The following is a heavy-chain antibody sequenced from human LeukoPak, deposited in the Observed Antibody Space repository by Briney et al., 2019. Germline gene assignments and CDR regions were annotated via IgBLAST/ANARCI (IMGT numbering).Heavy chain of an antibody. CDR2: MNPNSGNT. Sequence: ASVKVSCKASGCTFTSYDINWVRQATGQGLEWMGRMNPNSGNTGYAQKFQGRVTMTRNTSISTAYMELSSLRSEDTAVYYCARGNIAAAGTYDYWGQGTLVTVSS. J-gene: IGHJ4*02. CDR3: ARGNIAAAGTYDY. V-gene: IGHV1-8*01. CDR1: GCTFTSYD. D-gene: IGHD6-13*01.